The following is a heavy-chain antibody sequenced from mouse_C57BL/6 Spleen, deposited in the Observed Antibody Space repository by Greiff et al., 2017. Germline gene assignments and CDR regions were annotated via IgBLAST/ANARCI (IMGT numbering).Heavy chain of an antibody. D-gene: IGHD1-1*01. CDR1: GYSFTGYY. Sequence: VQLQQSGPELVKPGASVKISCKASGYSFTGYYMNWVKQSPEKSLEWIGEINPSTGGTTYNQKFKAKATLTVDKSSSTAYMQLKSLTSEDSAVYYCARRDYGSSYPYYAMDYWGQGTSVTVSS. CDR3: ARRDYGSSYPYYAMDY. J-gene: IGHJ4*01. V-gene: IGHV1-42*01. CDR2: INPSTGGT.